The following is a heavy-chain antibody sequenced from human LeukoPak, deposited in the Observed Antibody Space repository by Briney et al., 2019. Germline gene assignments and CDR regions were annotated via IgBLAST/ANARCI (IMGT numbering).Heavy chain of an antibody. CDR3: ARDFGNSYCSSTSCSDY. Sequence: PGGSLRLSRAASGFTVSSNYMSWVRQAPGKGLEWVSVIYSGGSTYYADSVKGRFTISRDNSKNTLYLQMNSLRAEDTAVYYCARDFGNSYCSSTSCSDYWGQGTLVTVSS. CDR1: GFTVSSNY. V-gene: IGHV3-66*02. CDR2: IYSGGST. J-gene: IGHJ4*02. D-gene: IGHD2-2*01.